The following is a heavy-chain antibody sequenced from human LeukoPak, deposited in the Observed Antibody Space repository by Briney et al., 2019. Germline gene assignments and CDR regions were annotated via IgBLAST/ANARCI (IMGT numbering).Heavy chain of an antibody. Sequence: ASVKVSCKASGGTFSSYAISWVRQAPGQGLEWMGWISAYNGNTNYAQKLQGRVTMTTDTSTSTAYMELRSLRSDDTAVYYCARDASGAVVPAANDAFDIWGQGTMVTVSS. CDR1: GGTFSSYA. D-gene: IGHD2-2*01. CDR3: ARDASGAVVPAANDAFDI. J-gene: IGHJ3*02. CDR2: ISAYNGNT. V-gene: IGHV1-18*01.